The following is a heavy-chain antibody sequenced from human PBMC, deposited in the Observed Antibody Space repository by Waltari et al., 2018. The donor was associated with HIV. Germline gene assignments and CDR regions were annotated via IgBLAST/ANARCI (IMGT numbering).Heavy chain of an antibody. Sequence: QVQLQESGPGLVKPSGTLSLTCAVSGGSISSSNWWSWVRQPPGKGLEWIGEIYHSVITNYNPSLKSRVTRSVDKSKNQFSLKLSSVTAADTAVYYCAREESSWGPSSGMDVWGQGTTVTVSS. D-gene: IGHD6-13*01. CDR3: AREESSWGPSSGMDV. CDR2: IYHSVIT. CDR1: GGSISSSNW. J-gene: IGHJ6*02. V-gene: IGHV4-4*02.